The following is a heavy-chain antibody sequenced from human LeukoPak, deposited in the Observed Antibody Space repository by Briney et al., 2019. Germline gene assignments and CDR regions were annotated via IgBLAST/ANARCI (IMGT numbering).Heavy chain of an antibody. Sequence: HTGGSLRLSCAASGFTFRSFEMNWVRQAPGKGLEWVSFISGSGTMIYYADSVKGRFTISRDNAKNSLVLQMNSLRAEDTAVYYCAGGYGSYSPDYWGQGTLVTVSS. CDR3: AGGYGSYSPDY. CDR1: GFTFRSFE. J-gene: IGHJ4*02. D-gene: IGHD1-26*01. CDR2: ISGSGTMI. V-gene: IGHV3-48*03.